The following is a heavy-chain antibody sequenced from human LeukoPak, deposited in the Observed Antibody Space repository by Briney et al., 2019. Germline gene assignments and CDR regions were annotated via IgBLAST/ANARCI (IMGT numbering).Heavy chain of an antibody. CDR2: ISWDSSNA. CDR3: IKDMGFDLLKDAFHI. CDR1: GFSLDDYA. J-gene: IGHJ3*02. D-gene: IGHD3-9*01. Sequence: GGSLRLSCVGSGFSLDDYAMHWVRQVPGKGLEWVSSISWDSSNAAYADSVKGRFTISRDNAKNSLYLQMNSLRPEDTAFYYCIKDMGFDLLKDAFHIWGQGTLVTGSS. V-gene: IGHV3-9*01.